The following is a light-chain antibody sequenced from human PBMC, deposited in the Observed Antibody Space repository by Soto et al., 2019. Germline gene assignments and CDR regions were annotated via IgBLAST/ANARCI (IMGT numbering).Light chain of an antibody. Sequence: EIVLTQSPGTLSLSPGERATLSCRASQSVSSSYLAWYQQKPGQAPRLLIYGASSRATGIPDRFSGSGSGTDFTLTISRLEPEDFAVYYCQQDGSSPVLTFGGGTNVEIK. J-gene: IGKJ4*02. CDR3: QQDGSSPVLT. V-gene: IGKV3-20*01. CDR1: QSVSSSY. CDR2: GAS.